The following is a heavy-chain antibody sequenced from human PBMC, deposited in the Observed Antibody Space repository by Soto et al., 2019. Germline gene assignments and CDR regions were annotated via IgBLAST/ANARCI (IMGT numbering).Heavy chain of an antibody. Sequence: EVQLLESGGALVRPGGSLRLSCAASGFTFNNFAMNWVRQVPGKGLEWVAAISGTGGSTFYSDSLGGRFTISRDNSKNGLFLQRKSLKAGETAGYYCAKTSSGSERDSPGWWGQGTLVTVSS. J-gene: IGHJ4*02. D-gene: IGHD2-21*01. CDR3: AKTSSGSERDSPGW. CDR1: GFTFNNFA. V-gene: IGHV3-23*01. CDR2: ISGTGGST.